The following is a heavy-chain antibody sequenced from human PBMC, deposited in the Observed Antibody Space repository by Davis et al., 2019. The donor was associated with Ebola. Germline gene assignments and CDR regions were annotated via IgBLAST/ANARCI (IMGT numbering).Heavy chain of an antibody. Sequence: ASVKVSCKASGYTFTNYYMHWVRQAPGKGLEWMGGFDPEQTETIYAQRFKGRVTMTEDTSTDTAYMELSSLRSDDTAVYYCATYRWGGDLDYWGQGTLVTVSS. V-gene: IGHV1-24*01. CDR3: ATYRWGGDLDY. CDR2: FDPEQTET. CDR1: GYTFTNYY. J-gene: IGHJ4*02. D-gene: IGHD3-16*01.